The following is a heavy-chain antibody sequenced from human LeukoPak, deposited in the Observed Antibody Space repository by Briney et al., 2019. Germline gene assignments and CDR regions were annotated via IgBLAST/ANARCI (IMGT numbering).Heavy chain of an antibody. D-gene: IGHD4-17*01. Sequence: GSAVKVTCQSCGGIFRSYAISWVGQAPGKELEWMGGIIPIFGTANYAQKFQGRVTITTDESTSTAYMELSSLRSEDTAVYYCARGFVSPPYGDLGFDYWGQGTLVTVSS. V-gene: IGHV1-69*05. CDR1: GGIFRSYA. CDR3: ARGFVSPPYGDLGFDY. CDR2: IIPIFGTA. J-gene: IGHJ4*02.